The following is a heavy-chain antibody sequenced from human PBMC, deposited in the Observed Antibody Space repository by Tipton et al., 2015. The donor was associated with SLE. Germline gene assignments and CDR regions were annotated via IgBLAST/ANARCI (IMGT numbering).Heavy chain of an antibody. V-gene: IGHV4-59*08. D-gene: IGHD3-10*01. CDR1: GGSISDYF. CDR3: ASIKAEYYGSGSYYVD. J-gene: IGHJ4*02. CDR2: MSDSGNT. Sequence: TLSLTCSISGGSISDYFWSWIRQAPGKGPEWIGHMSDSGNTNYNPSLKSRVTISVDTSKNQFSLKLSSVTAADTAVYYCASIKAEYYGSGSYYVDWGQGTLVTVSS.